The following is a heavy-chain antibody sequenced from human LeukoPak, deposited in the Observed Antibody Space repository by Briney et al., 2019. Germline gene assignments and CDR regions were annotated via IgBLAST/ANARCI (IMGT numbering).Heavy chain of an antibody. V-gene: IGHV3-30*02. Sequence: PGGSLRLSCTASGFSFSSYGMHWVRQATGKGLEWVAYISYEGTNEKEADSVKGRFTISRDNSKNTLYLQMNSLRAEDTAVYYCAKLGNITIFGVVTYAFDIWGQGTMVTVSS. CDR2: ISYEGTNE. D-gene: IGHD3-3*01. CDR1: GFSFSSYG. CDR3: AKLGNITIFGVVTYAFDI. J-gene: IGHJ3*02.